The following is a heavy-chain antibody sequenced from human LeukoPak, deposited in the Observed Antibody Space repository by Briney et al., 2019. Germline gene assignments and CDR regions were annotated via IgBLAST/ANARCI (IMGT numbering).Heavy chain of an antibody. J-gene: IGHJ4*02. Sequence: GGSLRLSCAASGFTFSSYGMHWVRQAPGKGLEWVAFIQYDGNNKNYADSVKGRFTISRDNSKNTLYLQMNSLRAEDTAIYYCAKEPVMVLTTHSPDYWGQGTLVTVSS. CDR2: IQYDGNNK. V-gene: IGHV3-30*02. D-gene: IGHD4/OR15-4a*01. CDR1: GFTFSSYG. CDR3: AKEPVMVLTTHSPDY.